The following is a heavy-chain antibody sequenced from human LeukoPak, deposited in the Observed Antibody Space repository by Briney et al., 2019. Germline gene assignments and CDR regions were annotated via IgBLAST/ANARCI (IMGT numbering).Heavy chain of an antibody. CDR3: ARDSRKGGYYSEF. CDR1: GIIFSTYA. Sequence: GGSLRLSCEFSGIIFSTYAMNWVRQAPGKGLEWISYISGSSSGSTSIIHYADSVKGRFTISRDNAKNLLHLQMNSLRAEDTAVYICARDSRKGGYYSEFWGQGTVVIVSS. J-gene: IGHJ4*02. V-gene: IGHV3-48*04. CDR2: ISGSSSGSTSII. D-gene: IGHD3-22*01.